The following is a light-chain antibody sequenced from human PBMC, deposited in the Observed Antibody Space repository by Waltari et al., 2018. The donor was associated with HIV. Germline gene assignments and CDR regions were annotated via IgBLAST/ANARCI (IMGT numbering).Light chain of an antibody. Sequence: SYELTQPPSVSVSPGQTARITCSGDALPKKYAYWYQQRSGQAPELVIYEDNKRPSGIPERFSGSSSGTMATLTISGAQVEDEADYSCFSTDSSGNHRVFGGGTKLTVL. CDR3: FSTDSSGNHRV. CDR2: EDN. CDR1: ALPKKY. V-gene: IGLV3-10*01. J-gene: IGLJ3*02.